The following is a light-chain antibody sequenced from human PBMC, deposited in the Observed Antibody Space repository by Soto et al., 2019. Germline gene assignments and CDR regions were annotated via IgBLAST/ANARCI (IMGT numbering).Light chain of an antibody. V-gene: IGKV3-15*01. Sequence: VMTQSPATLSVSPGERATLSCRASLSISNNLAWYQQKPGQAPMLLIYSASTRATAIPARFSGSASGTEFTLTISSLQSEDFALYYCQHYNEWPLTFGGGTKVQTK. CDR1: LSISNN. CDR2: SAS. J-gene: IGKJ4*01. CDR3: QHYNEWPLT.